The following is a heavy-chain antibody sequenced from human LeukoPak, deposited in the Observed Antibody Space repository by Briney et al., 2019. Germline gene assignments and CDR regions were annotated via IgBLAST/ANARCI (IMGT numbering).Heavy chain of an antibody. CDR1: GFTFSNYA. Sequence: PGVSLRLSCAASGFTFSNYAMSWVRQAPGKGLEWVSTISGSGGSTFYADSMKGRLTISRDNSKNTLYLQMNSLRAEDTAVYYCAKLSGFSSSKNYMDVWGKGTTVTVSS. CDR2: ISGSGGST. CDR3: AKLSGFSSSKNYMDV. J-gene: IGHJ6*03. D-gene: IGHD6-13*01. V-gene: IGHV3-23*01.